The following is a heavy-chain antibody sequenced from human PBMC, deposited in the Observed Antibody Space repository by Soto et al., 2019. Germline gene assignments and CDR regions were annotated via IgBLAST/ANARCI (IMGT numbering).Heavy chain of an antibody. CDR1: GGTFSSYT. D-gene: IGHD5-12*01. Sequence: QVQLVQSGAEVKKPGSSVTVSCKASGGTFSSYTISWVRQAPGQGLEWMGGIIPIFGTANYAQKFQGRVTITADESTSTADMELGSLRSEDTAVYYCARGNHRWLQLWYLDLWGRGTLVTVSS. CDR2: IIPIFGTA. V-gene: IGHV1-69*12. J-gene: IGHJ2*01. CDR3: ARGNHRWLQLWYLDL.